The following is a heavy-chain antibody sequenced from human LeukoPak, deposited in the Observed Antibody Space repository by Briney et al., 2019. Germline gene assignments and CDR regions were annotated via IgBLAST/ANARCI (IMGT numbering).Heavy chain of an antibody. Sequence: PGGSLRLSCAASGFTFSSYSMNWVRQAPGKGLEWVSSISSSSSYIYYADSVKGRFTISRDNAKNSLYLQMNSLRAEDTAVYYCARRANYDFWSGYYIYYYYYGMDVWGQGTTVTVSS. CDR1: GFTFSSYS. D-gene: IGHD3-3*01. V-gene: IGHV3-21*01. CDR3: ARRANYDFWSGYYIYYYYYGMDV. CDR2: ISSSSSYI. J-gene: IGHJ6*02.